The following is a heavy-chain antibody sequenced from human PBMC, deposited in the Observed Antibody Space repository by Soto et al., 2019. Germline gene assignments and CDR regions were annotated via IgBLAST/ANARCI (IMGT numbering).Heavy chain of an antibody. J-gene: IGHJ4*02. CDR1: GGTFRSYP. CDR3: ARGPLVVLNYFES. CDR2: IFPLTDIP. V-gene: IGHV1-69*04. Sequence: SVKVSCKASGGTFRSYPINWVRQAPGQGLEWMGSIFPLTDIPDYAQNFQARLTISADKSTSTAYMELSSLTSDDTAMYFCARGPLVVLNYFESWGQGTLVTVSS.